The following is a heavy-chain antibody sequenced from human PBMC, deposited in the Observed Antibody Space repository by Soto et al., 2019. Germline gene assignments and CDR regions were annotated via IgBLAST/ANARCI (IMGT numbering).Heavy chain of an antibody. Sequence: QVQLVESGGGVAQPGRSLRLSCAASGFTFSSYAMHWVRQAPGKGLEWVAVISYDGSNKYYADSVKGRFTISRDNSKSTLYLQMNSMRADDAAVYYCAREDPWGALNGGDVWGQGTTVAVS. J-gene: IGHJ6*02. V-gene: IGHV3-30-3*01. CDR3: AREDPWGALNGGDV. CDR1: GFTFSSYA. CDR2: ISYDGSNK. D-gene: IGHD3-16*01.